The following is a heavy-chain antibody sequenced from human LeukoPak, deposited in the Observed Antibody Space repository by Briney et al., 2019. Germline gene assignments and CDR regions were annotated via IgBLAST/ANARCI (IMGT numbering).Heavy chain of an antibody. CDR2: IIPIFGTA. CDR1: GGTFSSYA. J-gene: IGHJ4*02. V-gene: IGHV1-69*13. CDR3: AREMQRLGTFDY. D-gene: IGHD7-27*01. Sequence: SVKVSCKASGGTFSSYAISWVRQAPGQGLEWMGGIIPIFGTANYAQKFQGRVTITADESTSTAYMELSSLRSEDTAVYYCAREMQRLGTFDYWGQGTLVTVSS.